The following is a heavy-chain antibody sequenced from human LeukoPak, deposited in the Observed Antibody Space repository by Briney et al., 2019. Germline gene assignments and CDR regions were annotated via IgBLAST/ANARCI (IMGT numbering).Heavy chain of an antibody. CDR1: GFTFSSYA. CDR3: AKEENWNLDY. CDR2: LNSDGSDR. Sequence: GRSLRLSCAASGFTFSSYAMHWVRQVPGKGLVWVSRLNSDGSDRQYADSVKGRFTISRDNAKNMLYLQMSSLRAEGTAVYYCAKEENWNLDYWGQGTLVTVSS. V-gene: IGHV3-74*03. D-gene: IGHD1-1*01. J-gene: IGHJ4*02.